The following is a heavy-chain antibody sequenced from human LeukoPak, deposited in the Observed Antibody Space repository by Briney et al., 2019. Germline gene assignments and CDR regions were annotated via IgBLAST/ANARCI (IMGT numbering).Heavy chain of an antibody. CDR1: GFIFNNYA. V-gene: IGHV3-23*01. CDR2: ISGSGNST. J-gene: IGHJ4*02. Sequence: PGGSLRLSCAASGFIFNNYAMSWVRQAPGKGLEWVSGISGSGNSTYYPDSVKGRFTISRDNSKNTLYLQMSSLSADDTAVYYCARSKWLARNYFDYWGQGTLVTVSS. CDR3: ARSKWLARNYFDY. D-gene: IGHD6-19*01.